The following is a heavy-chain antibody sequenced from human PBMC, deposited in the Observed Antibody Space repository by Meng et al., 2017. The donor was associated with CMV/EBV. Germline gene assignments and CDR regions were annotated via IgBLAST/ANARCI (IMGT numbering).Heavy chain of an antibody. CDR1: GFTFSSYS. J-gene: IGHJ4*02. Sequence: GESLKISCAASGFTFSSYSMNWVRQAPGKGLEWVSSISSSSSYIYYADSVKGRFTISRDNAKNSLYLQMNSLRAEDTALYYCAKEGYSSSWYQAVGFDYWGQGTLVTVSS. D-gene: IGHD6-13*01. V-gene: IGHV3-21*04. CDR3: AKEGYSSSWYQAVGFDY. CDR2: ISSSSSYI.